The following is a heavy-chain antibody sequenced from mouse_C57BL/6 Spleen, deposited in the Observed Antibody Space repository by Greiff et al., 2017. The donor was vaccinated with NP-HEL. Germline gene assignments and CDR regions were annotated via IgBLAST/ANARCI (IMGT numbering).Heavy chain of an antibody. J-gene: IGHJ4*01. D-gene: IGHD1-1*01. CDR2: ISDGGSYT. V-gene: IGHV5-4*03. Sequence: EVNVVESGGGLVKPGGSLKLSCAASGFTFGSYAMSWVRQTPEKRLEWVATISDGGSYTYYPDNVKGRFTISRDNAKNNLYLQMSHLKSEDTAMYYCARQEGTTVRYYAMDYWGQGTSVTVSS. CDR1: GFTFGSYA. CDR3: ARQEGTTVRYYAMDY.